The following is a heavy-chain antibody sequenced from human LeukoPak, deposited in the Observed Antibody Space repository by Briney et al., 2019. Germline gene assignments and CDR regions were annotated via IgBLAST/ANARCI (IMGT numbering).Heavy chain of an antibody. CDR3: ARDLLAGTGGDY. Sequence: GGSLRLFCAASGFTFSNYAMQWVRQAPGKGLEWVGVISYDGNNKYYADSVKGRFTISRDNYKNTLYLQMNSLRAEDTAVYYCARDLLAGTGGDYWGQGTLVTVSS. J-gene: IGHJ4*02. CDR1: GFTFSNYA. V-gene: IGHV3-30*04. D-gene: IGHD3-10*01. CDR2: ISYDGNNK.